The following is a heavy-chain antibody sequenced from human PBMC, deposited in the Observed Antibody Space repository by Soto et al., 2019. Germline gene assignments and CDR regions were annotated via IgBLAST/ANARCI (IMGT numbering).Heavy chain of an antibody. Sequence: ASVKVSCKASGGPFSSYTISWVRQAPGQGLEWMGRIIPILGIANYAQKFQGRVTINADKSTSTAYMELSSLRSEDTAVYYGARAPVDDYYDSSGLDYWGQRTLVTVSS. V-gene: IGHV1-69*02. CDR1: GGPFSSYT. CDR3: ARAPVDDYYDSSGLDY. J-gene: IGHJ4*02. CDR2: IIPILGIA. D-gene: IGHD3-22*01.